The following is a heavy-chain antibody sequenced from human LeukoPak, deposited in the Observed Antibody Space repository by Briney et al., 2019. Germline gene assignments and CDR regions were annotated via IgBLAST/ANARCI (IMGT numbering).Heavy chain of an antibody. V-gene: IGHV3-53*01. D-gene: IGHD5-24*01. Sequence: QTGGSLRLSCAASGFTVSSNYMSWVRQAPGKGLEWVSVIYSGGNTYYADSVKGRFTISRDNSKNTLYLQMNSLRAEDTAVYYCARAGPRDGYNLAFDYWGQGTLVTVSS. CDR3: ARAGPRDGYNLAFDY. CDR1: GFTVSSNY. CDR2: IYSGGNT. J-gene: IGHJ4*02.